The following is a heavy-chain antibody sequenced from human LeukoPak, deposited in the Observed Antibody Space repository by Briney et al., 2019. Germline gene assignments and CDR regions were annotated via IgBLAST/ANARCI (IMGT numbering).Heavy chain of an antibody. V-gene: IGHV4-59*08. J-gene: IGHJ4*02. Sequence: PSETLSLTCTVSGGSVSGYYWTWVRQPPGKGLEWIGYIYYSETNYNPSLKSRVNISLDPSKNQFSLKLSSVTAADTAVYYCTRGYRHGEGFWGQGTLVTVSS. CDR2: IYYSET. CDR1: GGSVSGYY. D-gene: IGHD5-18*01. CDR3: TRGYRHGEGF.